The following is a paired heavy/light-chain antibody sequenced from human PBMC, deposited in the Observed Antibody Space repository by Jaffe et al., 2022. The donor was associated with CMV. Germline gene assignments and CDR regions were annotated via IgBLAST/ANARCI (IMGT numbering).Heavy chain of an antibody. CDR3: ARDRDPPSEGGGNWFDP. Sequence: QVQLVQSGAEVKKPGSSVKVSCKASGGTFSSYAISWVRQAPGQGLEWMGGTIPIFGTANYAQKFQGRVTITADESTNTAYMELTSLRSEDTAVYYCARDRDPPSEGGGNWFDPWGQGTLVTVSS. J-gene: IGHJ5*02. V-gene: IGHV1-69*01. CDR2: TIPIFGTA. D-gene: IGHD3-10*01. CDR1: GGTFSSYA.
Light chain of an antibody. CDR3: QQYYNTPLT. CDR1: QSVLYSSNNKNY. V-gene: IGKV4-1*01. J-gene: IGKJ4*01. CDR2: WAS. Sequence: DIVMTQSPDSLAVSLGERATINCKSSQSVLYSSNNKNYLTWYQQKPGQPPKLLIYWASTRESGVPDRFSGSGSGTDFTLTISSLQAEDVAVYYCQQYYNTPLTFGGGTKVEIK.